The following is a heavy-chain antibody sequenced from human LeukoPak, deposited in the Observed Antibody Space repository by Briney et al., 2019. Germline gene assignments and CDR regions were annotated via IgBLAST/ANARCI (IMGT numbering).Heavy chain of an antibody. Sequence: GGSLRLSCAASGFTFSSYDMHWVRQVTGKGLEWVSTINSVGVTYYPDSVKGRFTISRENDKNSLYLQMSSLRVGDTAVYYRAREARGSAWQNIDYWGQGTLVTVSS. D-gene: IGHD6-19*01. V-gene: IGHV3-13*04. CDR3: AREARGSAWQNIDY. CDR1: GFTFSSYD. J-gene: IGHJ4*02. CDR2: INSVGVT.